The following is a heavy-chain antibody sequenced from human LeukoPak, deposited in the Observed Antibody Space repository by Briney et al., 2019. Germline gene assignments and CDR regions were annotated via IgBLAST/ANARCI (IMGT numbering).Heavy chain of an antibody. CDR2: INHSGSI. V-gene: IGHV4-34*01. Sequence: SETLSLTCAVFGGSFTENNWSWLRQPPGKGLEWIAEINHSGSISYNPSLKSRVSMSVDTSKNQFSLKLTSLAAADTALYYCARCSRERHYFYYYYHMDIWSTGTLVTVSS. CDR1: GGSFTENN. J-gene: IGHJ6*03. CDR3: ARCSRERHYFYYYYHMDI. D-gene: IGHD1-26*01.